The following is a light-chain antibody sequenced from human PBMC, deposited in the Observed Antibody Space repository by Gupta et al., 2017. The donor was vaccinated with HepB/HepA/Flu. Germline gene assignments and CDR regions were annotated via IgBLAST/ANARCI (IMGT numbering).Light chain of an antibody. CDR3: QQYNEWPRT. V-gene: IGKV3-15*01. CDR1: QSVSSN. J-gene: IGKJ1*01. CDR2: CVS. Sequence: EMGMTQSPATLFVSPGERATLSCRASQSVSSNLAWYQQKPGQAPRLLIYCVSTRATDIPARFSGSGSGTDFTLTISSLQSEDFAVYYCQQYNEWPRTFGQGTKVEIK.